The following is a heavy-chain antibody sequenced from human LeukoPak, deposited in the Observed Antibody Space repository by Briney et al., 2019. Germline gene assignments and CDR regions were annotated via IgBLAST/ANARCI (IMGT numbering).Heavy chain of an antibody. Sequence: SETLSLTCTVSGGSVTSSSFYWGWIRQPPGRGLEWIGTTYYSGSTYYSPSLKSRVTLFTDSSKNHFSLKLNSVTAADTAVYYCARGGSFEAFDIWGQGTMVTVSS. V-gene: IGHV4-39*02. J-gene: IGHJ3*02. D-gene: IGHD1-26*01. CDR1: GGSVTSSSFY. CDR2: TYYSGST. CDR3: ARGGSFEAFDI.